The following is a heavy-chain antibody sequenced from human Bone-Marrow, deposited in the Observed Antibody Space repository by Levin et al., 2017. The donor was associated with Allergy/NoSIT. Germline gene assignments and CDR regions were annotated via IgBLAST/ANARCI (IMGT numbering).Heavy chain of an antibody. Sequence: SAGSLRLSCAASGFTVSSNYMNWVRQAPGKGLEWVSIIYSGGNTYYADSVKGRFTISRDNSKNTLYLQMNSLRAEDTAVYYCARDYYASGKYYNYFDHWGQGTLVTVSS. CDR3: ARDYYASGKYYNYFDH. CDR2: IYSGGNT. V-gene: IGHV3-53*01. J-gene: IGHJ4*02. D-gene: IGHD3-10*01. CDR1: GFTVSSNY.